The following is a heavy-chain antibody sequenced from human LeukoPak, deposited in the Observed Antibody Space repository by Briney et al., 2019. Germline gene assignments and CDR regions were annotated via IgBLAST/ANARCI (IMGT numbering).Heavy chain of an antibody. D-gene: IGHD2-2*01. V-gene: IGHV4-4*07. CDR3: ARHLGLVPAAILNWYFDL. J-gene: IGHJ2*01. CDR2: IYTSGST. CDR1: GGSISSYY. Sequence: PSETLSLTCTVSGGSISSYYWSWIRQPAGKGLEWIGRIYTSGSTNYNPSLKSRVTISVDTSKNQFSLKLSSVTAADTAVYYCARHLGLVPAAILNWYFDLWGRGTLVTVSS.